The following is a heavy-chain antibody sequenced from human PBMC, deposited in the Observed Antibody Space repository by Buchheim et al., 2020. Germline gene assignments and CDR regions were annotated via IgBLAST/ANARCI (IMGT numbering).Heavy chain of an antibody. D-gene: IGHD3-22*01. CDR2: ISYDGSNK. CDR1: GFTFSSYW. CDR3: AKDIAEYYYDSSCFDY. Sequence: VQLVESGGGLVQPGGSLRLSCAASGFTFSSYWMSWVRQAPGKGLEWVAVISYDGSNKYYADSVKGRFTISRDNSKNTLYLQMNSLRAEDTAVYYCAKDIAEYYYDSSCFDYWGQGTL. V-gene: IGHV3-30*18. J-gene: IGHJ4*02.